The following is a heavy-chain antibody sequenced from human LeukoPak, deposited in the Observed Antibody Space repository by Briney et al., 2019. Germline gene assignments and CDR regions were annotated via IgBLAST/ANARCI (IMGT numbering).Heavy chain of an antibody. Sequence: SETLSLTCTVSGGSISSYYWSWIRQPAGKGLEWIGRIYPSGSTNYNASLKSRVSMSVDTSKNQFSLKLSSVTAAGTAVFYGARENSGCYREFDYWGQGTLVTVSS. CDR3: ARENSGCYREFDY. V-gene: IGHV4-4*07. D-gene: IGHD1-26*01. J-gene: IGHJ4*02. CDR2: IYPSGST. CDR1: GGSISSYY.